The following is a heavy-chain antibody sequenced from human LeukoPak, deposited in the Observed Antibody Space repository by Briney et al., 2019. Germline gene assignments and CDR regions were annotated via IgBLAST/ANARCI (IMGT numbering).Heavy chain of an antibody. CDR1: GGSISSYY. D-gene: IGHD3-10*01. J-gene: IGHJ4*02. CDR3: VRETPSYYYGSGSFDY. CDR2: IYYSGST. V-gene: IGHV4-59*01. Sequence: SETLSLTCTVSGGSISSYYWSWIRQPPGKGLEWIGYIYYSGSTNYNPSLKSRVTISVDTSKNQFSLKLSSVTAADTAVYYCVRETPSYYYGSGSFDYWGQGTLVTVSS.